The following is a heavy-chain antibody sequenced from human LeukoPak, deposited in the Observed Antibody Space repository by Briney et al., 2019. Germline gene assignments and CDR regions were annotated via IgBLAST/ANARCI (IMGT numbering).Heavy chain of an antibody. D-gene: IGHD1-26*01. CDR3: ARRGGTYFEY. V-gene: IGHV4-38-2*02. Sequence: PETLSLTCTVSGYSISVGYYWGWIRPAPGKGLQWIGNIFHSGSTHHNPSLQSRITLSVDTSKNQISLRLTSVTAADTAVYYCARRGGTYFEYWGPGTLVTVSS. J-gene: IGHJ4*02. CDR1: GYSISVGYY. CDR2: IFHSGST.